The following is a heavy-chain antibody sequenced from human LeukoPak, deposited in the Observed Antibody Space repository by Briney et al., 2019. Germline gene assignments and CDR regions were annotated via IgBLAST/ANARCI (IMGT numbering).Heavy chain of an antibody. CDR2: FDPEDGET. V-gene: IGHV1-24*01. CDR1: GYTLTELS. Sequence: GASVKVSCQVSGYTLTELSMHWVRQAPGKGLEWVGGFDPEDGETIYAQKFQGRVTMTEDTSTDTAYMELGSLRSEDTAVYYCATAHPRLGYCSSTSPCFDYWGQGTLVTVSS. J-gene: IGHJ4*02. CDR3: ATAHPRLGYCSSTSPCFDY. D-gene: IGHD2-2*01.